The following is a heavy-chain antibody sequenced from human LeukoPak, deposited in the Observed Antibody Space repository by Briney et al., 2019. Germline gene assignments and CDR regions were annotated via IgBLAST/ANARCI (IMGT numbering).Heavy chain of an antibody. CDR3: ARAESDQYYFDY. CDR2: IIPIFGTA. V-gene: IGHV1-69*06. CDR1: GGTFSRYA. Sequence: SVKVSCKASGGTFSRYAISWVRQARGQGLEWMGGIIPIFGTANYAQKFQGRVTITADKSTSTAYMELSSLRSEDTAVYYCARAESDQYYFDYWGQGTLVTVSS. J-gene: IGHJ4*02. D-gene: IGHD2-2*01.